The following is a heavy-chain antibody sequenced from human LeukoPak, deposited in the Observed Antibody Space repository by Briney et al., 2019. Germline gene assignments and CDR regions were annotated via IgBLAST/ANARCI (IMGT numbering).Heavy chain of an antibody. CDR3: AKDLGWAPFDY. J-gene: IGHJ4*02. CDR1: GFTFSSYA. V-gene: IGHV3-23*01. CDR2: ISGSGGST. Sequence: GGSLRLSCAASGFTFSSYAMSWVRQAPGKGLEWVSAISGSGGSTYYADSVKGRFTISRDNSKNMLYLQMNNLRAEDTAVYYCAKDLGWAPFDYWGQGTLVTVSS. D-gene: IGHD2-2*03.